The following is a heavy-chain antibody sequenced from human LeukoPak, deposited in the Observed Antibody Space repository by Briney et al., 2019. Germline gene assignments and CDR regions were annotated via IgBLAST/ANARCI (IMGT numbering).Heavy chain of an antibody. Sequence: GGSLRLSCAASGFTFDDYAMYWVRQAPGKGLEWVSGIRWNSGSIGYADSVTGRFTISRDNAKNSLYLQMNSLRAEDTALYYCAKEYRYCSGGSCYYYYYGMDVWGQGTTVTVSS. CDR2: IRWNSGSI. CDR1: GFTFDDYA. D-gene: IGHD2-15*01. CDR3: AKEYRYCSGGSCYYYYYGMDV. J-gene: IGHJ6*02. V-gene: IGHV3-9*01.